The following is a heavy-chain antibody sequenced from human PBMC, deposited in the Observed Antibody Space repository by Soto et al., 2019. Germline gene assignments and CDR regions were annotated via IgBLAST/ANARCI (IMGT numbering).Heavy chain of an antibody. CDR3: AKDLWGSSPIYGMDV. CDR2: ISYDGSNK. D-gene: IGHD6-6*01. Sequence: ESGGGVVQPGRSLRLSCAASGFTFSSYGMHWVRQAPGKGLEGVAVISYDGSNKYYADSVKGRFTISRDNSKNTLYLQMNSLRAEDTAVYYCAKDLWGSSPIYGMDVWGQGTTVTVSS. CDR1: GFTFSSYG. V-gene: IGHV3-30*18. J-gene: IGHJ6*02.